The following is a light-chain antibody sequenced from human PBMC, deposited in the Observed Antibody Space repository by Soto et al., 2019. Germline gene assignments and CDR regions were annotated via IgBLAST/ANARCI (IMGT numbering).Light chain of an antibody. V-gene: IGKV1-5*01. CDR1: QSISSW. CDR2: DAS. J-gene: IGKJ2*01. CDR3: QQRSGWPPEAT. Sequence: DIQMTQSPSTLSASVGDRVTITCRASQSISSWLAWYQQKLGRAPRLLIYDASSLESGVPSRFSGSGYGTEFTLTISSLQPDDFAVYYCQQRSGWPPEATFGQGTKLEIK.